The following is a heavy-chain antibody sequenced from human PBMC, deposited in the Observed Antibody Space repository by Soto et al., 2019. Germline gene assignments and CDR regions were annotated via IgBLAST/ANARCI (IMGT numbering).Heavy chain of an antibody. V-gene: IGHV4-59*01. Sequence: SETLSLTCTVSGGSISSYYWSWIRQPPGKGLEWIGYIYYSGSTNYNPSLKSRVTISVDTSKNQFSLKLSPVTAADTAVYYCARGIAVAGTNDYWGQGTLVTVSS. CDR3: ARGIAVAGTNDY. CDR2: IYYSGST. J-gene: IGHJ4*02. CDR1: GGSISSYY. D-gene: IGHD6-19*01.